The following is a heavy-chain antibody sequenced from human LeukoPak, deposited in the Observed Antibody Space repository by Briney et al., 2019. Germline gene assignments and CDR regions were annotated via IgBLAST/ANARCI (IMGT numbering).Heavy chain of an antibody. J-gene: IGHJ4*02. CDR1: GFTFSSYS. D-gene: IGHD6-6*01. V-gene: IGHV3-21*01. CDR2: ISSSSSYI. Sequence: GGPLRLSCAASGFTFSSYSMNWVRQAPGKGLEWVSSISSSSSYIYYADSVKGRFTISRDNAKNSLYLQMNSLRAEDTAVYYCARARYSSSSEGLDYWGQGTLVTVSS. CDR3: ARARYSSSSEGLDY.